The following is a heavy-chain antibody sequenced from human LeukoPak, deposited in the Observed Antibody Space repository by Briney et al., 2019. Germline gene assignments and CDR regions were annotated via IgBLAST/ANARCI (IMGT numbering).Heavy chain of an antibody. V-gene: IGHV3-48*03. CDR1: GFTFSRYA. D-gene: IGHD2-2*01. Sequence: GRSLRLSCAASGFTFSRYAMHWVRQAPGKGLEWVSYISSSGSTIYYADSVKGRFTISRDNAKNSLYLQMNSLRAEDTAVYYCARDWGVVAPLDYWGQGTLVTVSS. CDR3: ARDWGVVAPLDY. J-gene: IGHJ4*02. CDR2: ISSSGSTI.